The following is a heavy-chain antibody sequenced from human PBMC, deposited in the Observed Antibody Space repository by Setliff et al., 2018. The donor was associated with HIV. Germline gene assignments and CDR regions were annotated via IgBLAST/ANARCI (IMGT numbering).Heavy chain of an antibody. CDR3: AKGLGNTLYYFDH. D-gene: IGHD7-27*01. Sequence: GGSLRLSCAVSGFTFNNYWMSWVRQAPGKGLEWVANIKEDGSEKYYADSVKGRFTISRDISKNTLYLQMNSLRAEDTAVYYCAKGLGNTLYYFDHWGQGTLVTVSS. CDR2: IKEDGSEK. CDR1: GFTFNNYW. J-gene: IGHJ4*02. V-gene: IGHV3-7*01.